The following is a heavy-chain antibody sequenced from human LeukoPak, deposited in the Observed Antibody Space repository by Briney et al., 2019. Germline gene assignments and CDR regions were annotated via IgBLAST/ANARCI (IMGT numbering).Heavy chain of an antibody. V-gene: IGHV4-4*07. D-gene: IGHD6-13*01. CDR3: AREGEAAARGRGFDY. CDR1: GGSISDYY. J-gene: IGHJ4*02. CDR2: IYTSGST. Sequence: SETLSLTCTVSGGSISDYYWSWIRQPAGKGLEWIGRIYTSGSTNYNPSLKSRVTMSVDTSKNQFSLKLSSVTAADTAVYYCAREGEAAARGRGFDYWGQGTLVTVSS.